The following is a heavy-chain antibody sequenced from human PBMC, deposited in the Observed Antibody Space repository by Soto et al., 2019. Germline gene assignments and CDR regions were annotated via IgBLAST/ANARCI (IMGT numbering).Heavy chain of an antibody. CDR1: GGSISSYY. CDR3: ARAADYYDSSGYSNWFDP. CDR2: IYYSGST. Sequence: SETLSLTCTVSGGSISSYYWSWIRQPPGKGLEWIGYIYYSGSTNYNPSLKSRVTISVDTSKNQFSLKLSSVTAADTAVYYCARAADYYDSSGYSNWFDPWGQGTLVTVSS. V-gene: IGHV4-59*01. J-gene: IGHJ5*02. D-gene: IGHD3-22*01.